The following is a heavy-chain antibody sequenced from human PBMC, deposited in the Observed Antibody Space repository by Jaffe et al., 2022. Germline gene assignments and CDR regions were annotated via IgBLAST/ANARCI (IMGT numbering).Heavy chain of an antibody. CDR2: IYSGGST. J-gene: IGHJ6*03. CDR1: GFTVSSNY. V-gene: IGHV3-66*02. Sequence: EVQLVESGGGLVQPGGSLRLSCAASGFTVSSNYMSWVRQAPGKGLEWVSVIYSGGSTYYADSVKGRFTISRDNSKNTLYLQMNSLRAEDTAVYYCARSDKYYYDSSGYYYYYYYMDVWGKGTTVTVSS. D-gene: IGHD3-22*01. CDR3: ARSDKYYYDSSGYYYYYYYMDV.